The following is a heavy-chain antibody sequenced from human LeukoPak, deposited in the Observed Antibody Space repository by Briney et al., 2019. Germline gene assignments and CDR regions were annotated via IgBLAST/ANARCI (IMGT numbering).Heavy chain of an antibody. CDR2: IKEDGSEK. CDR3: ARDSFHSSDY. J-gene: IGHJ4*02. Sequence: GGSLRLSCAASGFSFSKYWMSWVRQAPGKGRGWVANIKEDGSEKYYVDSVKGRFTISRHNAKNSLYLQMNSLRPEDTAVYHCARDSFHSSDYWGQGTLVTVSS. D-gene: IGHD3-3*02. CDR1: GFSFSKYW. V-gene: IGHV3-7*01.